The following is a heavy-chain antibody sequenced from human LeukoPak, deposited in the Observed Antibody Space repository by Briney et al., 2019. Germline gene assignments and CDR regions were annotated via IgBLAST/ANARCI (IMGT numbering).Heavy chain of an antibody. CDR3: ARERLVTVAGSYFYYGMDV. D-gene: IGHD6-19*01. CDR1: GFTSSNYK. J-gene: IGHJ6*02. Sequence: GGSLRLSCAASGFTSSNYKMNWVRQTPGKGLEWVSSISSSSSYIYYADSVKGRFTISRDNANNSLFLHMNSLRAEDTALYFCARERLVTVAGSYFYYGMDVWGQGTTVTVSS. CDR2: ISSSSSYI. V-gene: IGHV3-21*01.